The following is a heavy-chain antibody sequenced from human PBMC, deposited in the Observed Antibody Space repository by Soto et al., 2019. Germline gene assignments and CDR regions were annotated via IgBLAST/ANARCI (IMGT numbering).Heavy chain of an antibody. Sequence: ETLSLTCTVSGGSISTYYWSWIRQPPGKGLEWIGYIYYSGSTNYNPSLKSRVTISVDTSKNQFSLKLSSVTAADTAVYYCARAIITGSKVYYYYYGMDVWGQGTTVTVSS. J-gene: IGHJ6*02. CDR2: IYYSGST. D-gene: IGHD3-9*01. CDR1: GGSISTYY. CDR3: ARAIITGSKVYYYYYGMDV. V-gene: IGHV4-59*01.